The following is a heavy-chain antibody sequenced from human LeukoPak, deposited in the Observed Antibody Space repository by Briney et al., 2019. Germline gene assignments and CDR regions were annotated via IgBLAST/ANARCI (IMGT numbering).Heavy chain of an antibody. CDR1: GITFSSYA. Sequence: GGSLRLSCAAAGITFSSYALSWVRQAPGKGLEWVSAISGSGDSTYYADSVKGRFTISRDNSKNTVSLQMNSLGAEDTAVYYCAKDMWRRDGYNPLGIFDYWGQGTLVTVSS. CDR3: AKDMWRRDGYNPLGIFDY. J-gene: IGHJ4*02. D-gene: IGHD5-24*01. CDR2: ISGSGDST. V-gene: IGHV3-23*01.